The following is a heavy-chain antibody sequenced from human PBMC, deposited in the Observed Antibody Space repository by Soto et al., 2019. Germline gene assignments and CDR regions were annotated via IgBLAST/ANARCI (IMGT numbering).Heavy chain of an antibody. V-gene: IGHV3-30*18. CDR3: ANTPWGKYYSSWFEY. D-gene: IGHD3-16*01. Sequence: QVQLVESGGGVVQPGRSLRLSCEASGFTFSSYAVHWVRQAPGKGLEWVASMSSDGTDKYYADSVKGRFTISRDNSKSTLYLQMTSLRAEDTALYYCANTPWGKYYSSWFEYWGQGTLVTVSS. J-gene: IGHJ4*02. CDR2: MSSDGTDK. CDR1: GFTFSSYA.